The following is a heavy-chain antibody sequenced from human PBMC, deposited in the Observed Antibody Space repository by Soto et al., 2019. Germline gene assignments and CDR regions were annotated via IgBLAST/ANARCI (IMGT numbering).Heavy chain of an antibody. CDR2: IYWDDDK. CDR3: AHSTNSAPINWFDP. V-gene: IGHV2-5*02. D-gene: IGHD2-2*01. CDR1: GFSLSTSGVG. Sequence: QITLKESGPTLVKPTQTLTLTCTFSGFSLSTSGVGVGWIRQPPGKALEWLALIYWDDDKRYSPSLKSRLTITKDTSKNQAVLTMTNMDSVDTATYYCAHSTNSAPINWFDPWGQGTLVTVSS. J-gene: IGHJ5*02.